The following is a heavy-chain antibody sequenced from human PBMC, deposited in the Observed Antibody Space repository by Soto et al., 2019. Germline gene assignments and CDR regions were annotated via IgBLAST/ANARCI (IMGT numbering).Heavy chain of an antibody. CDR3: ASQYYYDSSGSQTFDY. CDR2: IYYGGGT. Sequence: SETLSLTCTVSGGSISSHYWNWIRQPPGKGLEWIGDIYYGGGTNYNPSLKSRVTLSVDTSKNQFSLKLSSVTAADTAVYYCASQYYYDSSGSQTFDYWGKGTQVTVS. J-gene: IGHJ4*02. CDR1: GGSISSHY. V-gene: IGHV4-59*11. D-gene: IGHD3-22*01.